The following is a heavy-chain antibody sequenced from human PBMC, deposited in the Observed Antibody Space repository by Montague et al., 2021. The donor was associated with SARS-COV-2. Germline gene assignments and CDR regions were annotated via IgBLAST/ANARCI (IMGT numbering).Heavy chain of an antibody. V-gene: IGHV5-51*01. Sequence: QSGAEVKKPGESLKISCEGSGYSFTSYRIAWVRQMPGKGLEWMGIIYPEDSDTRYSPSFQGHVTISADKSMNTAFLQWSSLRASDTAIYYCARQVHIYCSSTSCPFDYWGQGTLVTVSS. D-gene: IGHD2-2*01. J-gene: IGHJ4*02. CDR3: ARQVHIYCSSTSCPFDY. CDR2: IYPEDSDT. CDR1: GYSFTSYR.